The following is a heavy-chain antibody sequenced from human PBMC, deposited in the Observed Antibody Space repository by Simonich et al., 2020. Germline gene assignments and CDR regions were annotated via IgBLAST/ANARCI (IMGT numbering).Heavy chain of an antibody. Sequence: QVQLQESGPGLVKPSETLSLTCTVSGGSISSYYWSWIRQPPGKGLEWIGYIYYSGGTNSNPSLKSRVTISVDTSKTQFSLKLSSVTAADTAVYYCARHDRWLQFYFDYWGQGTLVTVSS. D-gene: IGHD5-12*01. V-gene: IGHV4-59*08. J-gene: IGHJ4*02. CDR3: ARHDRWLQFYFDY. CDR1: GGSISSYY. CDR2: IYYSGGT.